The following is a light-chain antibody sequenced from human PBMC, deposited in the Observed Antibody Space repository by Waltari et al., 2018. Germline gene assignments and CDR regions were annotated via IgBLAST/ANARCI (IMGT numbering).Light chain of an antibody. V-gene: IGLV2-23*02. Sequence: QSALTQPASVSGSPGQSITISCTGTRSDVETYNLVSWFQQDPGKAPNLLIYDVIKRPSGLSDRFSGSKSGNTASLTISGLQAEDEADYYCCSYAGGSTLVFGGGTKLTVL. J-gene: IGLJ2*01. CDR3: CSYAGGSTLV. CDR1: RSDVETYNL. CDR2: DVI.